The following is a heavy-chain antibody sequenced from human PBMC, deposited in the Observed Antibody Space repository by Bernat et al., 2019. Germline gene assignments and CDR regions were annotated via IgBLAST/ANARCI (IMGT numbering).Heavy chain of an antibody. V-gene: IGHV4-59*08. J-gene: IGHJ6*02. CDR1: GGSISSYY. CDR3: AGAVPAASYYYYYGMDV. CDR2: IYYSGST. D-gene: IGHD2-2*01. Sequence: QVQLQESGPGLVKPSETLSLTCTVSGGSISSYYWSWIRQPPGKGLEWIGYIYYSGSTHYNPSLKIRVTISVDTSKNPFSLKLSSVTAADTAVYSCAGAVPAASYYYYYGMDVWGQGTTVTVSS.